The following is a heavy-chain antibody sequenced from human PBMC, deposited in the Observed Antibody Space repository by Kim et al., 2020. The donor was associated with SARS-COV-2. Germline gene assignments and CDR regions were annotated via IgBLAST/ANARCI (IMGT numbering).Heavy chain of an antibody. V-gene: IGHV3-30-3*01. D-gene: IGHD1-26*01. CDR2: ISYDGSNK. CDR3: ARPASGSYQSAFDI. J-gene: IGHJ3*02. Sequence: GGSLRLSCAASGFTFSSYAMHWVRQAPGKGLEWVAVISYDGSNKYYADSVKGRFTISRDNSKNTLYLQMNSLRAEDTAVYYCARPASGSYQSAFDIWGQGTMVTVSS. CDR1: GFTFSSYA.